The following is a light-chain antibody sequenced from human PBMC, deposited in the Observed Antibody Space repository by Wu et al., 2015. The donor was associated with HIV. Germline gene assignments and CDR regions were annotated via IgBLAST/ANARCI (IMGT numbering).Light chain of an antibody. CDR2: DAS. CDR3: QQRRYWPLYT. Sequence: LAWLQPENLGHGSPRLLTLLDASNRAPGIPARFSGSGSGTDFTLTISSLEPEDFAVYYCQQRRYWPLYTFGQGTKVEIK. J-gene: IGKJ2*01. V-gene: IGKV3-11*01.